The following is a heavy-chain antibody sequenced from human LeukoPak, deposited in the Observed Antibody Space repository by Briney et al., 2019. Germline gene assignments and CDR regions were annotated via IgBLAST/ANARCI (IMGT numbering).Heavy chain of an antibody. V-gene: IGHV1-46*01. Sequence: GASVKASCKASGYTFTGYYMHWVRQAPGQGLEWMGWINPSGGSTNYAQKFQGRVTMTRDTSTSTVYMELSSLRSEDTAVCYCARDNWIAVADDAFDIWGQGTMVTVSS. J-gene: IGHJ3*02. D-gene: IGHD6-19*01. CDR3: ARDNWIAVADDAFDI. CDR1: GYTFTGYY. CDR2: INPSGGST.